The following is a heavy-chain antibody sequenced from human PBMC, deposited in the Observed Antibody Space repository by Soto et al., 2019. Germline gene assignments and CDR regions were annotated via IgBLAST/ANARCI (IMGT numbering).Heavy chain of an antibody. CDR1: GGTFSSYA. J-gene: IGHJ4*02. Sequence: SVKVSCKASGGTFSSYAISWVRQAPGQGLEWMGGIIPIFGTANYAQKFQGRVTITADKSTSTAYMELSSLRSEDTAVYYCARGVYCSGGSCYFVYWGQGTLVTVSS. V-gene: IGHV1-69*06. CDR2: IIPIFGTA. CDR3: ARGVYCSGGSCYFVY. D-gene: IGHD2-15*01.